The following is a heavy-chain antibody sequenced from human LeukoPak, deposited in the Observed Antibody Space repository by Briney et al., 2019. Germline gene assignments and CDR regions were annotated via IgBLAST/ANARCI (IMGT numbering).Heavy chain of an antibody. CDR3: ARGEYGSGSYHIDY. D-gene: IGHD3-10*01. J-gene: IGHJ4*02. Sequence: GGSLRLSCAASGFTFSSYAMSWVRQAPGKGLEWVSFISSSSSYIYYADSVKGRFTISRDNAKNSLYLQMNSLRAEDTAVYYCARGEYGSGSYHIDYWGQGTLVTVSS. CDR1: GFTFSSYA. V-gene: IGHV3-21*01. CDR2: ISSSSSYI.